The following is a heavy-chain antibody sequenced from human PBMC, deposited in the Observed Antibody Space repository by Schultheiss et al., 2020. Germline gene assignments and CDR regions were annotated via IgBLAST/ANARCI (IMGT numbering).Heavy chain of an antibody. CDR1: GFTFSSYA. V-gene: IGHV4-34*01. D-gene: IGHD6-13*01. J-gene: IGHJ4*02. Sequence: GSLRLSCAASGFTFSSYAMSWIRQPPGKGLEWIGKINHSGSTNYNPSLKSRVTISVDRSKNQFSLKLSSVTAADTAVYYCASPGPYSSSWYPFDYWGQGTLVTVSS. CDR3: ASPGPYSSSWYPFDY. CDR2: INHSGST.